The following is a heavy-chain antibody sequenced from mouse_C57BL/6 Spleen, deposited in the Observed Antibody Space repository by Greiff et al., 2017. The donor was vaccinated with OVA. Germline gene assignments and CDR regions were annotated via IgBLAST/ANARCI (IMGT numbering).Heavy chain of an antibody. CDR1: GFTFSSYG. CDR2: ISSGGSYT. Sequence: EVQRVESGGDLVKPGGSLKLSCAASGFTFSSYGMSWVRQTPDKRLEWVATISSGGSYTYYPDSVKGRFTISRDNAKNTLYLQMSSLKSEDTAMYYCARHKEAWFAYWGQGTLVTVSA. J-gene: IGHJ3*01. V-gene: IGHV5-6*01. CDR3: ARHKEAWFAY.